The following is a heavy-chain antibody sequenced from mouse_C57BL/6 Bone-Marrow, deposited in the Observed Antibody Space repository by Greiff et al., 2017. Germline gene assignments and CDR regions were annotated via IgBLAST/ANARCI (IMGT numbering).Heavy chain of an antibody. V-gene: IGHV1-81*01. J-gene: IGHJ2*01. CDR3: ASPNYYGSSFDY. CDR2: IYPRSGNT. Sequence: VQVVESGAELARPGASVKLSCKASGYTFTSYGISWVKQRTGQGLEWIGEIYPRSGNTYYNEKFKGKATLTADKSSSTAYMELRSLTSEDSAVYFCASPNYYGSSFDYWGQGTTLTVSS. D-gene: IGHD1-1*01. CDR1: GYTFTSYG.